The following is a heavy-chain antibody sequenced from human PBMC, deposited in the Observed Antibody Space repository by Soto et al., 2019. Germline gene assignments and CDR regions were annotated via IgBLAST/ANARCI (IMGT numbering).Heavy chain of an antibody. D-gene: IGHD4-17*01. J-gene: IGHJ5*02. Sequence: SETLSLTCTVSGGSISSGGYWSWIRQHPGKGLEWIGYIYYIGTTYYNPSLKSRVTMSVDTSNNRFSLKLSSVTAADTAVYYCARDKSATVTDSWFDPWGQGTLVTVSS. CDR1: GGSISSGGY. V-gene: IGHV4-31*03. CDR3: ARDKSATVTDSWFDP. CDR2: IYYIGTT.